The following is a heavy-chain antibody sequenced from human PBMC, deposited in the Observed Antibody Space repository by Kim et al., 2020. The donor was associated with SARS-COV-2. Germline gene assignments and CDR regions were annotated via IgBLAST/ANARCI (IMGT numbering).Heavy chain of an antibody. J-gene: IGHJ4*02. CDR1: GFTFSSYG. CDR2: ISYDGSNK. CDR3: AKAITIFGVVPEPPPRY. Sequence: GGSLRLSCAASGFTFSSYGMHWVRQAPGKGLEWVAVISYDGSNKYYADSVKGRFTISRDNSKNTLYLQMNSLRAEDTAVYYCAKAITIFGVVPEPPPRYWGQGTLVTVSS. D-gene: IGHD3-3*01. V-gene: IGHV3-30*18.